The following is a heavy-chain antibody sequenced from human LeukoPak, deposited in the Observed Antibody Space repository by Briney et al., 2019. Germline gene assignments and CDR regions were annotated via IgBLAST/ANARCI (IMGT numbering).Heavy chain of an antibody. J-gene: IGHJ4*02. V-gene: IGHV4-59*01. CDR2: IYNSGST. CDR3: ARIRVELRAPDY. Sequence: SETLSLTRTVSGGSISSYYWSWIRQPPGKGLEWIGYIYNSGSTNYNPSLKSRVTISVDTSKNQFSLKVSSVTAADTAVYYCARIRVELRAPDYWGQGTLVTVSS. D-gene: IGHD1-7*01. CDR1: GGSISSYY.